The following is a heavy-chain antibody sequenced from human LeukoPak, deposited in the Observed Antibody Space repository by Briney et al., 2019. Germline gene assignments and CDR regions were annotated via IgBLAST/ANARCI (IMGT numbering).Heavy chain of an antibody. Sequence: GASVKDSCKASGYTFTSYDINWVRPATGQGVAWMGWMNPNSGNKGYAQKFQGRVTMTRNTSISTTYMELSSLRSEDTAVYYCAIHEYSSSWPFDYWGQGTLVTVSS. CDR1: GYTFTSYD. V-gene: IGHV1-8*01. CDR2: MNPNSGNK. J-gene: IGHJ4*02. CDR3: AIHEYSSSWPFDY. D-gene: IGHD6-13*01.